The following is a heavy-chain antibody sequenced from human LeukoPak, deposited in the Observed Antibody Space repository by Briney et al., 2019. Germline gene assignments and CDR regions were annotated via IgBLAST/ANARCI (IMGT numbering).Heavy chain of an antibody. CDR1: GGTFSSYA. CDR3: ARGHSGYDFLDY. Sequence: ASVKVSCKASGGTFSSYAISWVRQAPGQGLEWMGGIIPIFGTANYAQKFQGRVTITADKSTSTAYMELSSLRSEDTAVYYCARGHSGYDFLDYWGQGTLVTVSS. CDR2: IIPIFGTA. J-gene: IGHJ4*02. V-gene: IGHV1-69*06. D-gene: IGHD5-12*01.